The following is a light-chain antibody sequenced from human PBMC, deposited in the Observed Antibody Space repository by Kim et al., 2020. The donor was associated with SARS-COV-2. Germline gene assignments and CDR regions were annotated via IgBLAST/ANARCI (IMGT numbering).Light chain of an antibody. J-gene: IGLJ3*02. Sequence: QSALTQPASVSGSPGQSITISCTGTSSDVGGYNYVSWYQQHPGKAPKFLIYDVSQRPSGVSNRFSGSKSGNTASLTISGLQAEDEADYYCNSYTSSSTWVFGGGTQLTVL. CDR2: DVS. CDR1: SSDVGGYNY. V-gene: IGLV2-14*01. CDR3: NSYTSSSTWV.